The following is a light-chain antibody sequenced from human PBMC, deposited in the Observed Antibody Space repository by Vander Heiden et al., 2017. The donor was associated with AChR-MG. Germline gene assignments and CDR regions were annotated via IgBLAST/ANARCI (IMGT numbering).Light chain of an antibody. V-gene: IGKV1-39*01. CDR3: QQRDSTLCT. CDR2: AAS. Sequence: DIQMTQSPSSLSASVGDRVTITCRARQSISSYLNWYQQKPGKAPKLLIYAASSLQSGVPSRFSGSGSGTDFTLTISRLQPEDFATYYCQQRDSTLCTFGQRTKLEIK. J-gene: IGKJ2*02. CDR1: QSISSY.